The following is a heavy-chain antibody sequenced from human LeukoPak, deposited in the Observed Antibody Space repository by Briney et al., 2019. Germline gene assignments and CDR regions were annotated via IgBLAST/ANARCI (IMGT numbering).Heavy chain of an antibody. CDR2: IYYSGST. J-gene: IGHJ4*02. CDR1: GGSISSYY. V-gene: IGHV4-59*01. Sequence: ASETLSLTCTVSGGSISSYYWSWIRQPPGKGLEWIGYIYYSGSTNYNPSLKSRVTISVDTSKNQFSLKLSSVTAADTAVYYCARLSYCGGDFYSFVDYWGPGALVTVSS. CDR3: ARLSYCGGDFYSFVDY. D-gene: IGHD2-21*02.